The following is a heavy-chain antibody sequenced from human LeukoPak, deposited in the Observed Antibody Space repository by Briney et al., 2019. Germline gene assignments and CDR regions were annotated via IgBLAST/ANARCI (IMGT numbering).Heavy chain of an antibody. Sequence: AGGSLRLSCAASGFTFSSYSMNWVRQAPGKGLEWVSSISSSSSYIYYADSVKGRFTISRDNAKNSLYLQMNSLRAEDTAVYYCARWAGRYDAFDIWGQGTMVTVSS. V-gene: IGHV3-21*01. J-gene: IGHJ3*02. CDR3: ARWAGRYDAFDI. D-gene: IGHD6-19*01. CDR2: ISSSSSYI. CDR1: GFTFSSYS.